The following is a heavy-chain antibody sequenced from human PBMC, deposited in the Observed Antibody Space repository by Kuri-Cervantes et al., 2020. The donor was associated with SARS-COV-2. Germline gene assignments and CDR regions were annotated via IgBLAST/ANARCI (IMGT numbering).Heavy chain of an antibody. V-gene: IGHV3-48*01. CDR1: GFTFSSYS. CDR3: ARRDGGLGGWAFDI. CDR2: ISSSSSTI. Sequence: GESLKISCAASGFTFSSYSMNWVRQAPGKGLEWVSYISSSSSTIYYADSVKGRFTISRDNAKNSLYLQMNSLRAEDTAVYYCARRDGGLGGWAFDIWGQGTMVTVSS. D-gene: IGHD5-24*01. J-gene: IGHJ3*02.